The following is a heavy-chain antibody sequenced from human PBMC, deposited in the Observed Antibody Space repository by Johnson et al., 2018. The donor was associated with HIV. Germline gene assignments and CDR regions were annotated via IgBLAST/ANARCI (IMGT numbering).Heavy chain of an antibody. CDR2: ISYDGSNK. V-gene: IGHV3-30*04. D-gene: IGHD1-26*01. CDR1: GFTFSDYA. CDR3: YCTDHFGGRDSGYSGSYVSAFDI. J-gene: IGHJ3*02. Sequence: QMLLVESGGGVVQPGRSLRLSCAASGFTFSDYAMHWVRQAPGKGLEWVAVISYDGSNKYYADSVKGRFTISRDNSKNTLYLQMTSLRQDDTAVYSGYCTDHFGGRDSGYSGSYVSAFDIWGQGTMFTVSS.